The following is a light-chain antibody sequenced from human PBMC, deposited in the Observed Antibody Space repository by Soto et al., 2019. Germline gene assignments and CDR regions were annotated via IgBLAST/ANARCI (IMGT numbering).Light chain of an antibody. CDR1: QGIGND. CDR2: AAA. J-gene: IGKJ4*01. Sequence: AIQMAQSPSSLSASVGDRVTITCRASQGIGNDVGWYQQKPGQAPKLLIYAAATLQSGVPSRFSVSRSGTDFILTISSLQPEDFATYYCLQDHNYPITFGGGTKVDIK. V-gene: IGKV1-6*02. CDR3: LQDHNYPIT.